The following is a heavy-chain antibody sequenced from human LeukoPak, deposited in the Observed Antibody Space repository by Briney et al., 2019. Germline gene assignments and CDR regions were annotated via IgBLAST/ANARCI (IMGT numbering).Heavy chain of an antibody. V-gene: IGHV4-34*01. CDR1: GGSFSGYY. D-gene: IGHD6-6*01. CDR3: ARRLRRPFDY. Sequence: PSETLSLTCAVYGGSFSGYYWSWIRQPPGKGLEWIGEINHSGSTNYNPSLKSRVTISVDTSKNRFSLKLSSVTAADTAVYYCARRLRRPFDYWGQGTLVTVSS. CDR2: INHSGST. J-gene: IGHJ4*02.